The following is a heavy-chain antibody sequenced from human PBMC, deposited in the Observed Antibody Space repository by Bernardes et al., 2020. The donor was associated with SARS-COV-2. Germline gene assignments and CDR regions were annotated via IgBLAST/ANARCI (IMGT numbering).Heavy chain of an antibody. D-gene: IGHD7-27*01. J-gene: IGHJ2*01. CDR3: ARDSHLGTFDL. Sequence: GGSLRLSCAASGFTFSSYSMNWVRQAPGKGLEWVSYISSSSSTIYYADSVKGRFTISRDNAKNSLYLQMNSLRAEDTAVYYCARDSHLGTFDLWGRGTLVTVSS. CDR1: GFTFSSYS. CDR2: ISSSSSTI. V-gene: IGHV3-48*01.